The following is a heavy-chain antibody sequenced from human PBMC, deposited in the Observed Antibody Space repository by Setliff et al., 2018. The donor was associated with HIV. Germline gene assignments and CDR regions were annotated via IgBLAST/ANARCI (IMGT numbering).Heavy chain of an antibody. CDR1: GYSFTGYW. J-gene: IGHJ4*02. Sequence: ASVKVSCKASGYSFTGYWMHWVRQAPGQGLEWMGWINTNTGNPTYAQVFAGRFVFSLDTPVSTAYLQIFSLKAEDTAVYYCARVSDTGVDPQTHRDYWGQGTPVTVSS. V-gene: IGHV7-4-1*01. CDR2: INTNTGNP. CDR3: ARVSDTGVDPQTHRDY. D-gene: IGHD2-21*01.